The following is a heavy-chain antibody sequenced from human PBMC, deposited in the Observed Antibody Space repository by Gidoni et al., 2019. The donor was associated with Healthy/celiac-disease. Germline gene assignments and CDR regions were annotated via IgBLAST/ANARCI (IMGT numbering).Heavy chain of an antibody. D-gene: IGHD1-26*01. CDR2: ISGSGGST. J-gene: IGHJ4*02. Sequence: EVQLLESGGGLVQPGGSLRLSCAASGFTFSRYALSWVRQAPGKGLEWVSAISGSGGSTYYADSVKGRFTISRDNSKNTLYLQMNSLRAEDTAVYYCAKVKWELPTGTFDYWGQGTLVTVSS. V-gene: IGHV3-23*01. CDR1: GFTFSRYA. CDR3: AKVKWELPTGTFDY.